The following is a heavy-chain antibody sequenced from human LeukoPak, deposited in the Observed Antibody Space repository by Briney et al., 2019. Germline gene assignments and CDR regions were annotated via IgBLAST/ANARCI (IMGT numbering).Heavy chain of an antibody. Sequence: SETLSLTCTVSGGSISSGDYYWSWIRQPPGKGLEWIGYIYYSGSTNYNPSLKSRVTISVDTSKNQFSLKLSSVTAADTAVYYCARRGAAAGTFHSWGQGTLVTVSS. CDR2: IYYSGST. V-gene: IGHV4-30-4*01. D-gene: IGHD6-13*01. CDR1: GGSISSGDYY. CDR3: ARRGAAAGTFHS. J-gene: IGHJ4*02.